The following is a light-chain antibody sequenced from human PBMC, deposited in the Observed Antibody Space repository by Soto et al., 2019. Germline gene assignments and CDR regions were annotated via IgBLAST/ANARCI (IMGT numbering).Light chain of an antibody. J-gene: IGKJ2*01. CDR2: VAS. V-gene: IGKV1-9*01. CDR1: QGISTY. Sequence: DIPLTQSPSFLSASVGDRVTITCRASQGISTYLAWYQQKSGKAPKLLIYVASTLQSGVPSRFSGSGSGTEFTVTSSSLQPEDLAIYYCQQLYSYPYTFGQGTKLEI. CDR3: QQLYSYPYT.